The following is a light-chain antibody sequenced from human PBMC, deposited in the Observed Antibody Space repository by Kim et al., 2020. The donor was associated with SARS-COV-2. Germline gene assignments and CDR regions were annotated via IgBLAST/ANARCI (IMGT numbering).Light chain of an antibody. CDR2: KAS. Sequence: ASVGDRVTITCRASQSISSWLAWYQQKPGKAPKLLIYKASSLESGVPSRFSGSGSGTEFTLTISSLQPDDFATYYCQQYSTYPWTFGQGTKVDIK. CDR3: QQYSTYPWT. V-gene: IGKV1-5*03. CDR1: QSISSW. J-gene: IGKJ1*01.